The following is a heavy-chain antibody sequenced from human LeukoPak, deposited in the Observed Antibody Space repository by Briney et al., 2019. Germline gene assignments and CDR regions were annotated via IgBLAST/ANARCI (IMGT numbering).Heavy chain of an antibody. V-gene: IGHV4-59*01. CDR1: GGSISSYY. Sequence: SETLSLTCTVSGGSISSYYWSWIRQPPGKGLEWIGYIYYSGSTNYNPSLKSRVTISVDTSKNQFSLKLSSVTAADTAVYYCARTPGLMAARPVGNWFDPWGQGTLVTVSS. CDR3: ARTPGLMAARPVGNWFDP. CDR2: IYYSGST. D-gene: IGHD6-6*01. J-gene: IGHJ5*02.